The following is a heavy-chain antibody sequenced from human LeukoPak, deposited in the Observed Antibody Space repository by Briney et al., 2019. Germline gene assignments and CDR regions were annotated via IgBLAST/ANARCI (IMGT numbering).Heavy chain of an antibody. CDR2: INPNSGGT. Sequence: GASVKVSCKASGYTFTGYYMHWVRQAPGQGLEWMGWINPNSGGTNYAQKFQGWVTMTRDTSISTAYMELSRLRSDDTAVYYCARGAGVITATTPTDYWGQGTLVTVSS. CDR1: GYTFTGYY. D-gene: IGHD1-20*01. J-gene: IGHJ4*02. V-gene: IGHV1-2*04. CDR3: ARGAGVITATTPTDY.